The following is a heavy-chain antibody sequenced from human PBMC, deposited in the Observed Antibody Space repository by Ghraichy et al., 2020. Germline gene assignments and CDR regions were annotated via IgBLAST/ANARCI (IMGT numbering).Heavy chain of an antibody. CDR3: ARELDYGFGADFNYYYGMDV. D-gene: IGHD3-10*01. CDR1: GGSISSYY. Sequence: SETLSLTCTVSGGSISSYYWSWIRQPAGKGLEWIGRIYTSGSTNYNPSLKSRVTMSVDTSKNQFSLKLSSVTAADTAVYYCARELDYGFGADFNYYYGMDVWGQGTTVTVSS. V-gene: IGHV4-4*07. CDR2: IYTSGST. J-gene: IGHJ6*02.